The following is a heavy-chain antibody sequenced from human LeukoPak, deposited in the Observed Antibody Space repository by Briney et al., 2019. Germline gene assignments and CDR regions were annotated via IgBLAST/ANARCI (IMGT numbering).Heavy chain of an antibody. V-gene: IGHV4-4*02. Sequence: SSETLSLTCAVSGGSISSSNWWSWVRQPPGKGLEWIGEIYHSGSTNYNPSLKSRVTISVDKSKNQFSLQLNSVTPEDTAVYYCARDQIEMATIMDYYYGMDVWGQGTTVTVS. CDR3: ARDQIEMATIMDYYYGMDV. CDR2: IYHSGST. CDR1: GGSISSSNW. J-gene: IGHJ6*02. D-gene: IGHD5-24*01.